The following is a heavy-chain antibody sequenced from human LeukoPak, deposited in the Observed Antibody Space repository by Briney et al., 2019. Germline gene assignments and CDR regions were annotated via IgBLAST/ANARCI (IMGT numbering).Heavy chain of an antibody. Sequence: SETLSLTCTVSGGSISSSSYYWGWIRQPPGKGLEWIGSIYYSGSTYYNPSLKSRVTISVDTSKNQFSLQLNSVTPEDTAVYYCARATLKYSSSPLDYWGQGTLVTVSS. V-gene: IGHV4-39*01. J-gene: IGHJ4*02. CDR1: GGSISSSSYY. D-gene: IGHD6-6*01. CDR2: IYYSGST. CDR3: ARATLKYSSSPLDY.